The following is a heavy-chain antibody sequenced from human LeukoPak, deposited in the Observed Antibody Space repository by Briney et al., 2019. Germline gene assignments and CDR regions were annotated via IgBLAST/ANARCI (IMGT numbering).Heavy chain of an antibody. Sequence: PGGSLRLSCAASGFSFSTYWMHWVRQVPGKGLVWVSRISSDGFSTSYVDSVKGRFTISRDNAKNTLYLQMRSLRGEDTAVYYCAREGFASGKFYGVDVWGQGTTVTVSS. J-gene: IGHJ6*02. CDR1: GFSFSTYW. V-gene: IGHV3-74*01. CDR2: ISSDGFST. CDR3: AREGFASGKFYGVDV. D-gene: IGHD3-10*01.